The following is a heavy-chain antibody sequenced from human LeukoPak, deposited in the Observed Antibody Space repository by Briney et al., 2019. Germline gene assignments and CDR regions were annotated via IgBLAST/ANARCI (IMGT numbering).Heavy chain of an antibody. J-gene: IGHJ4*02. V-gene: IGHV3-15*01. CDR1: GFTFSNAW. CDR2: IKSKTDGGTT. CDR3: TTASVDFDPFDY. D-gene: IGHD3-9*01. Sequence: GGSLRLSCAASGFTFSNAWMSWVRQAPGKGLEWVGRIKSKTDGGTTDYAAPVKGRFTISRDDSKNTLYLQMNSLKTEDTAVYYCTTASVDFDPFDYWGQGTLVTVSS.